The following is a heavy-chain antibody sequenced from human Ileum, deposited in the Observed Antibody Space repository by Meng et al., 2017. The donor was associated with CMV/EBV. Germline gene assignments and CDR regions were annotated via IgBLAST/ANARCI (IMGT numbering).Heavy chain of an antibody. CDR3: ARVLGCSSTSCYSNWFDP. CDR2: IKQDGSEK. J-gene: IGHJ5*02. Sequence: GESLKISCAASGFTFSSYWMSWVRQAPGKGLEWVANIKQDGSEKYYVDSVKGRFTISRDNAKNSLYLRMNSLRAEDTAVYYCARVLGCSSTSCYSNWFDPWGQGTLVTVSS. V-gene: IGHV3-7*01. CDR1: GFTFSSYW. D-gene: IGHD2-2*01.